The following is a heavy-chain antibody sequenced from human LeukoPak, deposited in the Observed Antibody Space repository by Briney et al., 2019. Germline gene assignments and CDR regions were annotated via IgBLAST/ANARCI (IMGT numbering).Heavy chain of an antibody. V-gene: IGHV3-23*01. CDR2: ISSSGGST. D-gene: IGHD4-23*01. J-gene: IGHJ4*02. CDR1: GFTFSSYA. CDR3: ANRVGYGGNGGY. Sequence: GGSLRLSCAASGFTFSSYAMSWVRQAPGKGLEWVSAISSSGGSTYYADSVKGRFTISRDNSKNTLYLQMKSLRAEDTAVYYCANRVGYGGNGGYWGQGTLVTVSS.